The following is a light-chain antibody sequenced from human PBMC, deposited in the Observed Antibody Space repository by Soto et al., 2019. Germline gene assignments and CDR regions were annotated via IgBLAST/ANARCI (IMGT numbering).Light chain of an antibody. J-gene: IGLJ2*01. V-gene: IGLV2-14*01. CDR3: SSYTTSSTVA. CDR2: EVS. CDR1: SSDIGGYNY. Sequence: QSALTQSASVSGSPGQSITISCTGPSSDIGGYNYVSWYQQHPDKAPKLMIFEVSNRPSGVSNRFSGSKSGNTASLTISGLLPEDEADYYCSSYTTSSTVAFGGGTKLTVL.